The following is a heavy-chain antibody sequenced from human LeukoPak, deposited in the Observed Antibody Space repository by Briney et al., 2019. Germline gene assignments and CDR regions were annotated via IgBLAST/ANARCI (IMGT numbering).Heavy chain of an antibody. Sequence: SETLSLTCNVSGGAISSTAYYWGWIRQPPGKGLEWIGSIYHSGSTYYNPSLKSRVTISVDTSKNQFSLKLSSVTAADTAVYYCARQGLYYYDSSGPDAFDIWGQGTMVTVSS. D-gene: IGHD3-22*01. V-gene: IGHV4-39*01. CDR2: IYHSGST. CDR3: ARQGLYYYDSSGPDAFDI. CDR1: GGAISSTAYY. J-gene: IGHJ3*02.